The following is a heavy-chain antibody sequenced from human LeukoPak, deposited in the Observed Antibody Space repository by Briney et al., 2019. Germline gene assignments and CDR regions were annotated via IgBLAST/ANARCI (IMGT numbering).Heavy chain of an antibody. V-gene: IGHV1-46*01. CDR1: GYTFTSYY. D-gene: IGHD2-2*01. CDR2: INPSGGST. Sequence: GASVTVSCKASGYTFTSYYMHWVRQAPGQGLEWMGIINPSGGSTSYAQKFQGRVTMTRDTSTSTVYMELSSLRSEDTAVYYCARDPGYCSSTSCYPRYFQHWGQGTLVTVSS. J-gene: IGHJ1*01. CDR3: ARDPGYCSSTSCYPRYFQH.